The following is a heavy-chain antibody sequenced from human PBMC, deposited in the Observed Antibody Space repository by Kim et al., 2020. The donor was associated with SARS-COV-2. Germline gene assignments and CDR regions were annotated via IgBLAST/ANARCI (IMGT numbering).Heavy chain of an antibody. D-gene: IGHD5-12*01. V-gene: IGHV3-74*01. CDR3: ASEGEGYNYNY. J-gene: IGHJ4*02. Sequence: TSYADSVKGRFTISRDNAKNTLYLQMNSLRAEDTAVYYCASEGEGYNYNYWGQGTLVTVSS. CDR2: T.